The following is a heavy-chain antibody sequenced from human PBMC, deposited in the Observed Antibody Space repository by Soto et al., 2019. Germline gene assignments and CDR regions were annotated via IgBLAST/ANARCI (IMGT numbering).Heavy chain of an antibody. Sequence: GESLKISCKGSGYSFTSYWIGWVRQMPGKGLEWMGIIYPGDSDTRYSPSFQGQVTISADKSISTAYLQWSSLKASDTAMYYCARQKLGPFSSYWYFDLWGRGTLVTVSS. V-gene: IGHV5-51*01. CDR2: IYPGDSDT. CDR3: ARQKLGPFSSYWYFDL. J-gene: IGHJ2*01. CDR1: GYSFTSYW. D-gene: IGHD7-27*01.